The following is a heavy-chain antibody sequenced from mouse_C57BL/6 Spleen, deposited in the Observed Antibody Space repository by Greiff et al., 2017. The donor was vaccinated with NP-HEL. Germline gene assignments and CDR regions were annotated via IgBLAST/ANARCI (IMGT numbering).Heavy chain of an antibody. CDR3: ARSVYYGYPYYFDY. V-gene: IGHV1-26*01. J-gene: IGHJ2*01. CDR1: GYTFTDYY. D-gene: IGHD2-2*01. CDR2: INPNNGGT. Sequence: VQLQQSGPELVKPGASVKISCKASGYTFTDYYMNWVKQSHGKSLEWIGDINPNNGGTSYNQKFKGKATLTVDKSSSTAYMELRSLTSEDSAVYYCARSVYYGYPYYFDYWGQGTTLTVSS.